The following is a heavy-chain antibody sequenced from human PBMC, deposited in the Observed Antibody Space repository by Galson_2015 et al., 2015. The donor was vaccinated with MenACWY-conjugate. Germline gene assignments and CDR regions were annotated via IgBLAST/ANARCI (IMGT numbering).Heavy chain of an antibody. D-gene: IGHD1-26*01. J-gene: IGHJ6*02. Sequence: QSGAEVKKPGESLTISCKGSGYSFTNYWIAWVRQMPGKGLEWVGLIDPVNSNIRYSPSFQGQVTISADESISTAYLQWSSLKASDAATYYCARHPPGGRGMDVWGRGTTVTVSS. CDR3: ARHPPGGRGMDV. V-gene: IGHV5-51*01. CDR1: GYSFTNYW. CDR2: IDPVNSNI.